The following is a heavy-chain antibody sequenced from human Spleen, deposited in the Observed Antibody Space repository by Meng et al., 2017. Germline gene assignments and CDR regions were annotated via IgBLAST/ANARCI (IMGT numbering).Heavy chain of an antibody. V-gene: IGHV4-4*02. Sequence: QVQLQESGPRLVKPSGTLSLTCAVSGGSIRSNNWWSWFRQASGKGLEWMGEIFHIGSTNYNPSRKTRVTMTLDTSKNQFSLKLSSVTAPDTAVYYCARRVHDGSGHHYFDYWGQGTLVTVSS. J-gene: IGHJ4*02. CDR2: IFHIGST. CDR1: GGSIRSNNW. D-gene: IGHD3-22*01. CDR3: ARRVHDGSGHHYFDY.